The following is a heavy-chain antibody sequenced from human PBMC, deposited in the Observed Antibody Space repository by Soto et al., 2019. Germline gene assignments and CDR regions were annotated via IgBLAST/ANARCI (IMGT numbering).Heavy chain of an antibody. D-gene: IGHD5-18*01. V-gene: IGHV3-23*01. CDR1: GFTFSSCA. J-gene: IGHJ4*02. Sequence: GGSLRLSCAASGFTFSSCAMTWVRQAPGKGLEWVSAISGSGGTTYYADSVKGRFTISRDNSKNTLYLQMNSLRAEDTAVYYCARVSGLFPSPLKYSYAMNIFDFWGQGTLVPVSS. CDR2: ISGSGGTT. CDR3: ARVSGLFPSPLKYSYAMNIFDF.